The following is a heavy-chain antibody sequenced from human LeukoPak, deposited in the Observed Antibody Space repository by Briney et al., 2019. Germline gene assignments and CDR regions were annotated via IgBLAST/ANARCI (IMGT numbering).Heavy chain of an antibody. CDR2: IIPNSGGT. CDR1: GYTFTGYY. Sequence: GASVKVSCKASGYTFTGYYMHWVRLVPGQGLEWMGWIIPNSGGTKYGQKFQGRVTMTRDTSIRTAYMELSNLESDDTAVYYCAIRTGLRAFDIWGQGTMVTVSS. J-gene: IGHJ3*02. CDR3: AIRTGLRAFDI. D-gene: IGHD3-16*01. V-gene: IGHV1-2*02.